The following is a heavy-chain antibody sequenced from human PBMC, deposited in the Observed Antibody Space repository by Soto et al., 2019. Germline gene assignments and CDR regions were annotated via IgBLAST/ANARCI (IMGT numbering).Heavy chain of an antibody. CDR1: GGSISTYY. J-gene: IGHJ4*02. V-gene: IGHV4-59*01. D-gene: IGHD2-15*01. CDR3: ARAGGYCSGGSCFTFDY. CDR2: IYSSGST. Sequence: PSETLSLTCTVSGGSISTYYWSWIRQPPGKGLQWIGYIYSSGSTNYNPSLKSRVTISVDTSKNQFSLNLSSVTAADTAVYYCARAGGYCSGGSCFTFDYWGQGTLVTVSS.